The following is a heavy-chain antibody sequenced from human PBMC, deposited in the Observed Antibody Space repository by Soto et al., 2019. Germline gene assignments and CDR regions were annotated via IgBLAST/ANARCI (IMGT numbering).Heavy chain of an antibody. CDR2: ISYDGTNK. CDR3: AKAVPPFVVVTASDY. D-gene: IGHD2-21*02. Sequence: QVQLVESGGGVVQPGRSLRLSCAASGFTFRNFGMHWVRQAPGKGLEWVAVISYDGTNKYYAESVKGRFTISRDNSKNTLYLQINSLRAEDTAVYYCAKAVPPFVVVTASDYWGQGTLVTVSS. CDR1: GFTFRNFG. J-gene: IGHJ4*02. V-gene: IGHV3-30*18.